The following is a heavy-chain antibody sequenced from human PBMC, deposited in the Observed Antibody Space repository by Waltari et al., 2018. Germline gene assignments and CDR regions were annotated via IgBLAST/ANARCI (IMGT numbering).Heavy chain of an antibody. J-gene: IGHJ6*02. Sequence: EVQLLESGGGLVQPGGSLRLSCAASGFTFSSYAMSWVRQAPGKGLEWVSAISGSGGSTYYADSVKGRFTISRDNSKNTLYLQMNSLRAEDTAVYYCAKLGYCSGGSCYYYYGMDVWGQGP. CDR2: ISGSGGST. D-gene: IGHD2-15*01. V-gene: IGHV3-23*01. CDR3: AKLGYCSGGSCYYYYGMDV. CDR1: GFTFSSYA.